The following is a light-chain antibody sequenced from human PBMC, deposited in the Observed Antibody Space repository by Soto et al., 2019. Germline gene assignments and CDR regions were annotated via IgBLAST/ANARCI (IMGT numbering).Light chain of an antibody. J-gene: IGKJ3*01. Sequence: DVQMTQSPLTLSASVGDRDTITCRASEEVRSWLAWYQQKPGKAPKLLIYKSSTLESGVPSRFSGYESGTDFTLTISSLQPEDVATYYCQQYNIYPFSFGPGTKVEVK. CDR2: KSS. CDR1: EEVRSW. CDR3: QQYNIYPFS. V-gene: IGKV1-5*03.